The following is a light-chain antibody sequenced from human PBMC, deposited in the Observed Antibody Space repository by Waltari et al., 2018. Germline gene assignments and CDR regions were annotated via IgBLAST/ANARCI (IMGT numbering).Light chain of an antibody. Sequence: QSVLTQPPSVSAAPGQKVTISCSGSSSNIGNNYVSWYQQLPGTAPKLLIYDNNKRPAGIPDRFSGYKSGTSATRGITGLQTGDEADYYCGTWDSSLSVVAVGGGTKLTVL. CDR2: DNN. CDR3: GTWDSSLSVVA. CDR1: SSNIGNNY. J-gene: IGLJ2*01. V-gene: IGLV1-51*01.